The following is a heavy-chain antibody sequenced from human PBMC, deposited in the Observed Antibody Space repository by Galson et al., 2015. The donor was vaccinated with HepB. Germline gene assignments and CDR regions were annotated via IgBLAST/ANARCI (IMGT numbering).Heavy chain of an antibody. V-gene: IGHV3-33*08. CDR2: IWYDGSNK. J-gene: IGHJ3*02. Sequence: SLRLSCAASGFTFSSYGMHWVRQAPGKGLEWVAVIWYDGSNKYYADSVKGRFAISRDNSKNTLYLQMNSLRAEDTAVYYCASSSMTTVTGDAFGIWGQGTMVTVSS. CDR1: GFTFSSYG. CDR3: ASSSMTTVTGDAFGI. D-gene: IGHD4-17*01.